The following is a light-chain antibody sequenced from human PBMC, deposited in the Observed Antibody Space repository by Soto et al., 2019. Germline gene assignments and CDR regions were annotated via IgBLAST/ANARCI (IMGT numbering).Light chain of an antibody. CDR1: SSDVGGYDY. V-gene: IGLV2-14*01. CDR3: SSHTSGSTRV. CDR2: EVT. J-gene: IGLJ1*01. Sequence: QSALTQPASVSGSPGQSIAISCTGTSSDVGGYDYVSWYQQHPDKAPKLMIYEVTKRPSGVSNRFSGSKSGNTASLTISGLQPEDEADSYCSSHTSGSTRVFGSGTKVTVL.